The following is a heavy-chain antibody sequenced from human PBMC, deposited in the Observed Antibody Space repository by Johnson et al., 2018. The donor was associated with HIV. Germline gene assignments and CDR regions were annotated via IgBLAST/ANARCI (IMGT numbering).Heavy chain of an antibody. Sequence: QVQLVESGGGVVRPGGSLRLSCAASGFTFSSYAMHWVRQAPGKGLEWVAVISYDGSNKYYADSVKGRFTISRDNSKNTLYLKMNSLRAEDTAVYYCARDRSSGWYGRVDAFDIWGQGTMVTVSS. V-gene: IGHV3-30-3*01. CDR2: ISYDGSNK. CDR1: GFTFSSYA. D-gene: IGHD6-19*01. J-gene: IGHJ3*02. CDR3: ARDRSSGWYGRVDAFDI.